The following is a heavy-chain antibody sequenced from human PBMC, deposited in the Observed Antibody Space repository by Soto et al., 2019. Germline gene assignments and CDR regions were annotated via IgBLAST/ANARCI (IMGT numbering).Heavy chain of an antibody. CDR1: GFTFSSYS. V-gene: IGHV3-30*18. J-gene: IGHJ4*02. Sequence: QVQLVESGGGVVQPGRSLRLSCAASGFTFSSYSMHWVRQAPGKGLEWVTVVSYDGSIEYYADSVKGRFTGSRDNSKNTLSLQMNSLRPEDTAVYYCAKEGVSPRSYIGDVDYWGQGTLVTVSS. CDR3: AKEGVSPRSYIGDVDY. D-gene: IGHD2-15*01. CDR2: VSYDGSIE.